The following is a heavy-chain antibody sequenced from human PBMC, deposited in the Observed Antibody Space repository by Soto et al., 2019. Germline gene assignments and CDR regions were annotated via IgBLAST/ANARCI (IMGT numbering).Heavy chain of an antibody. CDR3: AIAARITMVRGVLPLDY. J-gene: IGHJ4*02. CDR1: GYTFTSYG. D-gene: IGHD3-10*01. Sequence: ASVKVSCKASGYTFTSYGISWVRQAPGQGLEWMGWISAYNGNTNYAQKLQGRVTMTTDTSTSTAYMELRSLRSDDTAVYYCAIAARITMVRGVLPLDYWGQGTLVTVSS. V-gene: IGHV1-18*01. CDR2: ISAYNGNT.